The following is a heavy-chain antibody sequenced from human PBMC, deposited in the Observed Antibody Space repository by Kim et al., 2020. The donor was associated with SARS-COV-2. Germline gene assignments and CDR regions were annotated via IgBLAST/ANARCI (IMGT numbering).Heavy chain of an antibody. D-gene: IGHD5-12*01. V-gene: IGHV1-18*01. CDR3: ARDGSRDGYNWGWGPKQDFDY. CDR2: ISAYNGNT. Sequence: ASVKVSCKASGYTFTSYGISWVRQAPGQGLEWMGWISAYNGNTNYAQKLQGRVTMTTDTSTSTAYMELRSLRSDDTAVYYCARDGSRDGYNWGWGPKQDFDYWGQGTLVTVSS. J-gene: IGHJ4*02. CDR1: GYTFTSYG.